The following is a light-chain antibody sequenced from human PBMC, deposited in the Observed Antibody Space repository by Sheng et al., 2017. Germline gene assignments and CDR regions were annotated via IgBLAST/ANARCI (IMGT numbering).Light chain of an antibody. CDR1: QGIRND. CDR3: LQDYNYPWT. V-gene: IGKV1-6*01. J-gene: IGKJ1*01. CDR2: AAS. Sequence: AIQMTQSPSSLSASVGDRVTITCRASQGIRNDLGWYQQKPGKAPKLLIYAASSLQSGVPSRSAAVDLAQISTLTISSLQPEDFATYYCLQDYNYPWTFGQGTKVEIK.